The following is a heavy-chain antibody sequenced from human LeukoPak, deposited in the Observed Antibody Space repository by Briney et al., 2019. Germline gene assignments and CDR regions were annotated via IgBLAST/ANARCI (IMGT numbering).Heavy chain of an antibody. CDR2: IYHSGST. V-gene: IGHV4-38-2*02. CDR3: ARNYYDSSGQGWFDP. J-gene: IGHJ5*02. D-gene: IGHD3-22*01. CDR1: GYSISSGYY. Sequence: SETLSLTCNVSGYSISSGYYWGWIRQPPGKGLEWIGTIYHSGSTYYNPSLKSRVTISVDTSKNQFSLKLSSVTAADTAVYYCARNYYDSSGQGWFDPWGQGTLVTVSS.